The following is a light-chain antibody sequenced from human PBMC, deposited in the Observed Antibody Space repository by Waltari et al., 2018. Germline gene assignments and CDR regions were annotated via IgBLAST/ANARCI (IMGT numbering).Light chain of an antibody. J-gene: IGKJ5*01. CDR1: RRVSSY. Sequence: EIVLTQSPATLSWSPGERATLFCRASRRVSSYLAWYQQKPGQSPRLLIYDASTRATGIPARFSGSGSGTDFTLTISSLEPEDFAVYYCQQRSNWPPRTFGQGTRLDIK. CDR3: QQRSNWPPRT. V-gene: IGKV3-11*01. CDR2: DAS.